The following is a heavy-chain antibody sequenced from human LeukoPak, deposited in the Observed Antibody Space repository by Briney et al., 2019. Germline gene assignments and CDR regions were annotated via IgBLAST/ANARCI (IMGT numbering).Heavy chain of an antibody. Sequence: GGSLRLSCTDSGITFDDHGMSWVRQAPGMGLEWVSGINWDGGATAYADSVKGRFTISRDNAKNSLFLQMNSLRAEDTALYFCARDLSSSWYSLGYWGQGTLVTVSS. J-gene: IGHJ4*02. CDR2: INWDGGAT. V-gene: IGHV3-20*04. CDR3: ARDLSSSWYSLGY. CDR1: GITFDDHG. D-gene: IGHD6-13*01.